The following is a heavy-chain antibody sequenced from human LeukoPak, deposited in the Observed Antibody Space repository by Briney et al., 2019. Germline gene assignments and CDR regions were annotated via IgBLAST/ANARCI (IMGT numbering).Heavy chain of an antibody. Sequence: SETLSLTCTVSAGSISSSAYCCWIRQPPGKGLEWIGGIYSSGSTYYNPSLKSRVTISADTSKNQFSLRLTSVTAADTAVYYCARRVTATVPWDWGQGTLVTVSS. D-gene: IGHD4-11*01. V-gene: IGHV4-39*01. CDR1: AGSISSSAYC. CDR2: IYSSGST. CDR3: ARRVTATVPWD. J-gene: IGHJ1*01.